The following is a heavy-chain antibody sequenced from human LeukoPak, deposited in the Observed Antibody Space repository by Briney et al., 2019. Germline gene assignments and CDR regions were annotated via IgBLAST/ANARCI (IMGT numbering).Heavy chain of an antibody. CDR3: ARVVRGVFDP. CDR1: GYTFIDYY. D-gene: IGHD3-10*01. V-gene: IGHV1-46*01. J-gene: IGHJ5*02. CDR2: INPSGDRT. Sequence: ASVKVSCKASGYTFIDYYMHWVRQAPGQGLEWMGIINPSGDRTDFAQKFQGRVTMTKDTSTSTVYMQLSSLKSDDTAVYYCARVVRGVFDPWGQGTLVTVSS.